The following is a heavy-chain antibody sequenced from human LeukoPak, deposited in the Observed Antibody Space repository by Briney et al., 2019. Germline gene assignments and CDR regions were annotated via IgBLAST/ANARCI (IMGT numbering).Heavy chain of an antibody. J-gene: IGHJ3*02. D-gene: IGHD6-13*01. CDR2: IYYSGSS. CDR3: ARPYSSTSRGTFDI. CDR1: GASIKIRNYY. Sequence: PSETLSLTCTVSGASIKIRNYYWGWIRQPPGKGLEWIASIYYSGSSYYNPSLKSRVTISVDTSKNQFSLKLSSVTAADTAVYYCARPYSSTSRGTFDIWGQGTMVTVSS. V-gene: IGHV4-39*01.